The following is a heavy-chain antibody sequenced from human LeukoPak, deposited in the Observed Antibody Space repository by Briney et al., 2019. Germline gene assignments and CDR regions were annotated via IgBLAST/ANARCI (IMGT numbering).Heavy chain of an antibody. Sequence: SETLSLTCTVSGGSISSSSYYWGWIRQPPGKGLEWIGSIYYSGSTYYNPSLKSRVTISVDTSKNQFSLKLNTVTAADTAVYYCAADSSGYYYMDYWGQGTLVTVSS. J-gene: IGHJ4*02. V-gene: IGHV4-39*01. CDR1: GGSISSSSYY. CDR3: AADSSGYYYMDY. D-gene: IGHD3-22*01. CDR2: IYYSGST.